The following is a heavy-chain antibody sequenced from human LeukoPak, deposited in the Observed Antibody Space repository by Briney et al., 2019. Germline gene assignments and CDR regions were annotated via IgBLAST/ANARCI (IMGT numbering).Heavy chain of an antibody. D-gene: IGHD3-10*01. CDR2: IYPGDSDT. CDR3: AARYYGSGSQNWFDP. V-gene: IGHV5-51*01. Sequence: GESLKISCKGSGYSFTSYWIGWVRQMPGKGLEWMGIIYPGDSDTRYSPPFQGQVTISADKSISTAYLQWSSLKASDTAMYYCAARYYGSGSQNWFDPWGQGTLVTVSS. J-gene: IGHJ5*02. CDR1: GYSFTSYW.